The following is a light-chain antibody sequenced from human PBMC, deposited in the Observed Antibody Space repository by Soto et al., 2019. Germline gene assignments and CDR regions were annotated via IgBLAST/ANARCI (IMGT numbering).Light chain of an antibody. J-gene: IGKJ1*01. CDR1: ESISGW. Sequence: DIQMTQSPSTLSASVGDRVTITSRASESISGWLAWYQQKPGQAPKLVIFKASTLESGVPSRFSGSGSGTDFTLSISSLQPDDFATYYCQQYNRYPLTFGQGTKVEIK. CDR2: KAS. V-gene: IGKV1-5*03. CDR3: QQYNRYPLT.